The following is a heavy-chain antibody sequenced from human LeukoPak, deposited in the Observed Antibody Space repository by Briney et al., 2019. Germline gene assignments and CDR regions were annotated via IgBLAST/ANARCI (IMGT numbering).Heavy chain of an antibody. CDR1: GYTFTGYY. V-gene: IGHV1-2*06. J-gene: IGHJ5*02. Sequence: ASVKVSCKASGYTFTGYYMHWVRQAPGQGLEWMGRINPNSGGTDYAQNFQGRVTMTRDTSISTAHMELSRLRSDDTAVYYCARGYCSGGTCYLVENWLDPWGQGTLVTVSS. CDR3: ARGYCSGGTCYLVENWLDP. D-gene: IGHD2-15*01. CDR2: INPNSGGT.